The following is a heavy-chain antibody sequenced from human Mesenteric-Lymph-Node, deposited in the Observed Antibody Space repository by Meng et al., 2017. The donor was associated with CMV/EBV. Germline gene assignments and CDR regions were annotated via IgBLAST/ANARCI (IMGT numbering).Heavy chain of an antibody. J-gene: IGHJ4*02. D-gene: IGHD3-9*01. CDR1: GGSFSGYY. Sequence: QVQVRQWGEGLLKPSETLSVTCAFYGGSFSGYYWNWIRQSPEKGLEWIGEINHSGSTTYNPSFTSRIIISVDTSTNQISLNMSSVTAADTAVYYCARGSSYDILTGYFDYWGQGALVTVSS. CDR3: ARGSSYDILTGYFDY. CDR2: INHSGST. V-gene: IGHV4-34*01.